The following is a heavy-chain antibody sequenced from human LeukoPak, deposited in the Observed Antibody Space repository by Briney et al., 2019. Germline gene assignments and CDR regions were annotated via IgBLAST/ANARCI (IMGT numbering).Heavy chain of an antibody. V-gene: IGHV1-46*01. CDR3: ARGIVGTYPDY. CDR2: INPSGGST. Sequence: ASVKVSCKASGYTFSSYYMHWVRQAPRQGLEWMGIINPSGGSTSYAQKFQGRVTMTRDMSTSTVYMELSSLRSEDTAVYYCARGIVGTYPDYWGQGTLVTVSS. D-gene: IGHD1-26*01. J-gene: IGHJ4*02. CDR1: GYTFSSYY.